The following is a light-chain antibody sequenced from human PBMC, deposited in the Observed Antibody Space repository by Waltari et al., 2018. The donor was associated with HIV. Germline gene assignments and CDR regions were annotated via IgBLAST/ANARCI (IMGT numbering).Light chain of an antibody. CDR2: GAS. CDR3: QQNAASPLT. J-gene: IGKJ4*01. CDR1: QSVGSDY. Sequence: EIVLTQSPGTLSLSPGETATLSCRASQSVGSDYLAWDQQRPGQAPRVLMYGASNRATGVPDRFSGAGSGTDFTLTITRLEPEDFAVYFCQQNAASPLTFGGGTKVEIK. V-gene: IGKV3-20*01.